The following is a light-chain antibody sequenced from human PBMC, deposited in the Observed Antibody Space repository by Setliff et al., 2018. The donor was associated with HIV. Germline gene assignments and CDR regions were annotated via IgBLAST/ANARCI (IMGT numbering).Light chain of an antibody. CDR2: DVS. Sequence: QSALTQPASVSGSPGQSIAISCTGTSSDVGGYDYVSWFQQHPGKAPKLMIYDVSKRPSGVSNRFSGSKSDNTASLTISGLRAEYEADYFCSSYTSLSTYVFGTGTKVTV. J-gene: IGLJ1*01. V-gene: IGLV2-14*01. CDR1: SSDVGGYDY. CDR3: SSYTSLSTYV.